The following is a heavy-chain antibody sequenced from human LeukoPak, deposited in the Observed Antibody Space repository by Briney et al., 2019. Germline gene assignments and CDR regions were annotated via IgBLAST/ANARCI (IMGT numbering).Heavy chain of an antibody. Sequence: GGSLRLSCAASGFTFSSYWMHWVRQAPGKGLVWVSRISSEGSSISYADSVKGRFTISRDNAKNTLYLQMNSLRAEDTAVYYCAKASPLLLWFGERLRGQGTLVTVSS. CDR1: GFTFSSYW. CDR3: AKASPLLLWFGERL. J-gene: IGHJ4*02. CDR2: ISSEGSSI. V-gene: IGHV3-74*01. D-gene: IGHD3-10*01.